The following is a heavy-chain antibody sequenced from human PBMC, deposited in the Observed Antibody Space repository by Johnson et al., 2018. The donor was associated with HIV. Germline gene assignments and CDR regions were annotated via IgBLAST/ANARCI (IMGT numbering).Heavy chain of an antibody. V-gene: IGHV3-66*02. CDR2: IYSGGST. Sequence: VQLVESGGGLVQPGGSLRLSCAASGFTVSRNYMNWVRQAPGKGLEWVSVIYSGGSTYYADSVKGRFTISRDSSKNTLYLQMNSLRAEDTAVYYCARDQGGNHNAFDIWGQGTMVTVSS. D-gene: IGHD1-14*01. CDR3: ARDQGGNHNAFDI. CDR1: GFTVSRNY. J-gene: IGHJ3*02.